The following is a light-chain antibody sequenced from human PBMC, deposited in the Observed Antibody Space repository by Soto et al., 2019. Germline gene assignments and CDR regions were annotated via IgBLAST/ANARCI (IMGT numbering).Light chain of an antibody. Sequence: QSVLTQPASVSGSPGQSITISCTGTSGDIGSYNRVSWYQQHPGKAPKLIIYDVTDRPSGVSNRFSGSKSGNTASLTISGLQAEDEAEYYCSSYTNINTRACVFGTGTKLTV. CDR3: SSYTNINTRACV. J-gene: IGLJ1*01. V-gene: IGLV2-14*03. CDR2: DVT. CDR1: SGDIGSYNR.